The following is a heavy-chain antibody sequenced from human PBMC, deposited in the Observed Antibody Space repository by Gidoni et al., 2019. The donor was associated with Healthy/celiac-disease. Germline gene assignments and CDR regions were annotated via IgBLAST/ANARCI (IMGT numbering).Heavy chain of an antibody. Sequence: QVQLVHSGAEWKKPGSSVKVACKASLWTLSNYAISWVRQAPGQGHEWMGGMMPIFGTGNYAQKFQGRVTITAVEYTSTAYMELSSLRSEDKAVYYCEMRAIPFYYYYGMDVWGQGTTVTVSS. D-gene: IGHD2-2*02. V-gene: IGHV1-69*01. CDR3: EMRAIPFYYYYGMDV. J-gene: IGHJ6*02. CDR1: LWTLSNYA. CDR2: MMPIFGTG.